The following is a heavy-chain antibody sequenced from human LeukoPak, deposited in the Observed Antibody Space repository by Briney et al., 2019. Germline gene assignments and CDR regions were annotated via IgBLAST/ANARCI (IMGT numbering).Heavy chain of an antibody. Sequence: SETLSLTCTVSGGSISSGDYYWSWIRQPPGKGLEWIGYIYYSGSTYYNPSLKSRVTISVDTSKNQFSLKLSPVTAADTAVYYCAGRVDTAMVPWGMDVWGQGTTVTVSS. J-gene: IGHJ6*02. CDR1: GGSISSGDYY. CDR2: IYYSGST. CDR3: AGRVDTAMVPWGMDV. V-gene: IGHV4-30-4*08. D-gene: IGHD5-18*01.